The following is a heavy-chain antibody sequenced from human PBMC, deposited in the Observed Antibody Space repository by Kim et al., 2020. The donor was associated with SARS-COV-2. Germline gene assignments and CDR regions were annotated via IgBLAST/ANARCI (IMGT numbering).Heavy chain of an antibody. CDR1: GFTFSRYA. Sequence: GGSLRLSCIASGFTFSRYAMTWVRQTPGKGLEWVSSISPSGDYIYYADSVKGRFTFSRDNSKNTVYLQMNSLRAEDTAVYYCARQDLGDIAVVVVAGWFDPWGQGTLLTVSS. V-gene: IGHV3-23*01. D-gene: IGHD2-15*01. CDR2: ISPSGDYI. CDR3: ARQDLGDIAVVVVAGWFDP. J-gene: IGHJ5*02.